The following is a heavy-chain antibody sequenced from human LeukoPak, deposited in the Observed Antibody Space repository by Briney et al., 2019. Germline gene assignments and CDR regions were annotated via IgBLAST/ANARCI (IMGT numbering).Heavy chain of an antibody. V-gene: IGHV3-23*01. CDR3: AKLGKQWLALLS. J-gene: IGHJ4*02. Sequence: GGSLRLSCAASGFTFSSYAVSWVRQAPGKWLEWVSAISGSGDSTYYADSVKGRFTISRDNSKNTLYLQMNSLRAEDTAVYYCAKLGKQWLALLSWGQGTLVTVSS. CDR1: GFTFSSYA. D-gene: IGHD6-19*01. CDR2: ISGSGDST.